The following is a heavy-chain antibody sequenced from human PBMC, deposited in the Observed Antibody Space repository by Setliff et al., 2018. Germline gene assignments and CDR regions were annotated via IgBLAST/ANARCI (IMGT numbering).Heavy chain of an antibody. D-gene: IGHD1-1*01. CDR3: AREDWNGNAFDI. CDR2: ISHSGNT. J-gene: IGHJ3*02. V-gene: IGHV4-34*01. CDR1: GGSFNVYF. Sequence: SETLSLTCAVYGGSFNVYFWSWIRQPPGKGLEWIGEISHSGNTNYNPSLKRRVNMSADSSKNNLSLRLKYVTAADTAVYYCAREDWNGNAFDIWGPGTMVTVSS.